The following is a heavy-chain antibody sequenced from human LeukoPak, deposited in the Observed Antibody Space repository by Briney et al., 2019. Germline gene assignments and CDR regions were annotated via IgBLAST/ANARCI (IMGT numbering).Heavy chain of an antibody. CDR1: GYTFTSYG. V-gene: IGHV1-18*01. J-gene: IGHJ4*02. CDR3: ARDMITFGGVIDPFDY. Sequence: ASAKVSCKASGYTFTSYGISWVRQAPGQGLEWMGWISAYNGNTNYAQKLQGRVTMTTDTSTSTAYMELRSLRSDDTAVYYCARDMITFGGVIDPFDYWGQGTLVTVSS. CDR2: ISAYNGNT. D-gene: IGHD3-16*02.